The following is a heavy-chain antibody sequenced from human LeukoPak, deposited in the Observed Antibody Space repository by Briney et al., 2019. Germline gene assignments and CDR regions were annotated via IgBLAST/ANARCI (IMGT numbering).Heavy chain of an antibody. J-gene: IGHJ4*02. Sequence: PSQTLSLTCTVSGGSISSGDYYWSWIRQPPGNGLEGIGYIYYSGSTYYNPSLNSRVTISVDTSKNQFSLKLSSVTAADTAVYYCARENTAGSGGSCYFDYWGQGTLVTVSS. V-gene: IGHV4-30-4*08. D-gene: IGHD2-15*01. CDR3: ARENTAGSGGSCYFDY. CDR1: GGSISSGDYY. CDR2: IYYSGST.